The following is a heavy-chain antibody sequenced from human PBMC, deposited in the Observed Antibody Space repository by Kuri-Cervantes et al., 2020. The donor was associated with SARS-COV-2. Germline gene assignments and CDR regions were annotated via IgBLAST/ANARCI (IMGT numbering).Heavy chain of an antibody. J-gene: IGHJ4*02. D-gene: IGHD2-2*01. V-gene: IGHV1-8*03. Sequence: ASVKVSCKASGYTFTSYGINWVRQATGQGLEWMGWMNPNSGNTGYAQKFQGRVTITRNTSISTAYMELSSLRSEDTAVYYCARAGYYCSSTSCPSLPDYWGQGTLVTVSS. CDR3: ARAGYYCSSTSCPSLPDY. CDR1: GYTFTSYG. CDR2: MNPNSGNT.